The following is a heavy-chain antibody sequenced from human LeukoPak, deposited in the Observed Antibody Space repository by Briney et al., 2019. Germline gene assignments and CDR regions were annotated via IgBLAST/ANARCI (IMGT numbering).Heavy chain of an antibody. CDR2: IYYSGST. CDR1: GGSISSGDYY. V-gene: IGHV4-30-4*08. CDR3: ASSSSTRLYYFDY. J-gene: IGHJ4*02. Sequence: SSETLSLTCTVSGGSISSGDYYWSWIRQPPGKGLEWIGYIYYSGSTYYNPSLKSRVTISVDTSKNQFSLKLSSVTAADTAVYYCASSSSTRLYYFDYWGQGTLVTVSS. D-gene: IGHD2-2*01.